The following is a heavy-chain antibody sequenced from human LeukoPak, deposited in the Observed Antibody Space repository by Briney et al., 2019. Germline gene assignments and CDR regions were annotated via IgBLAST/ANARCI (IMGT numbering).Heavy chain of an antibody. Sequence: ASVKVSCKVSGYTLTELSMHWVRQAPGKGLEWMGGFDPEDGETIYAQKFQGRVTMTEDTSTDTAYMELSSLRSEDTAVYYCATSGAWEIGFDYWGQGTLVTVSS. CDR1: GYTLTELS. V-gene: IGHV1-24*01. D-gene: IGHD6-25*01. J-gene: IGHJ4*02. CDR3: ATSGAWEIGFDY. CDR2: FDPEDGET.